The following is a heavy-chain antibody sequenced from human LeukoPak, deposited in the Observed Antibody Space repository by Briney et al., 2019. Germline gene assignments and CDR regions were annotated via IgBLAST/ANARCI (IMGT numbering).Heavy chain of an antibody. D-gene: IGHD1-26*01. Sequence: SETLSLTCSVSDGSINSYYWDWIRRPPGKGLEWIGYIYYNGNTNYSPSFKSRVTMSVDTSKNLFSLKVSSVTAADTAVYYCARGRSNYYGMDVWGQGTTATVSS. CDR3: ARGRSNYYGMDV. V-gene: IGHV4-59*01. CDR2: IYYNGNT. CDR1: DGSINSYY. J-gene: IGHJ6*02.